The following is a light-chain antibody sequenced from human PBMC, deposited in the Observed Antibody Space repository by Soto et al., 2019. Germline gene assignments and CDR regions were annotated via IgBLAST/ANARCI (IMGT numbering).Light chain of an antibody. V-gene: IGKV1-12*01. J-gene: IGKJ4*01. CDR1: QDISRL. Sequence: DIQLTQSPSFVSASEGDRVTITCRASQDISRLLAWYQHKPGKAPKLIIYAASSLHSGVPSRFSGGGSGTDFTLTISSLQPEDFATYYCQQAYSFPLTFGGGTKVDI. CDR2: AAS. CDR3: QQAYSFPLT.